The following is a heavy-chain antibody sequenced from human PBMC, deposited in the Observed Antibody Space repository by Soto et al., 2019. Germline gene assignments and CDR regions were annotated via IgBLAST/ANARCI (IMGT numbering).Heavy chain of an antibody. CDR1: GFTFSDYA. V-gene: IGHV3-33*01. D-gene: IGHD6-19*01. Sequence: QVQLVESGGGVVQPGMSLSLSCAASGFTFSDYAMDWVRQAPGKGLEWVALTSHDERKISYAESVKGRFTISRGNSEKTLYRQRYRLGAEDTAVYYCAGGRYSNGWYYYDYWGQGTLVAVAS. J-gene: IGHJ4*02. CDR2: TSHDERKI. CDR3: AGGRYSNGWYYYDY.